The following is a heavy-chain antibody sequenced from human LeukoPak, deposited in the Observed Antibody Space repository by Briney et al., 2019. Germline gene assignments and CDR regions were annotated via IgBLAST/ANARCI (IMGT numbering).Heavy chain of an antibody. D-gene: IGHD1-26*01. CDR1: GYTFTSYG. J-gene: IGHJ4*02. V-gene: IGHV1-69*13. CDR2: IIPIFGTA. CDR3: ARRFSGSHFDY. Sequence: SVKVSCKASGYTFTSYGISWVRQAPGQGLEWMGGIIPIFGTANYAQKFQGRVTITADESTSTAYMELSSLRSEDTAVYYCARRFSGSHFDYWGQGTLVTVSS.